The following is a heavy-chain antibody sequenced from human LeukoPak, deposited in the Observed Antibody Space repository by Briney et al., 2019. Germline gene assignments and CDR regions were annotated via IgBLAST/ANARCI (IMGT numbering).Heavy chain of an antibody. J-gene: IGHJ4*02. CDR3: ARDPNCISTSCYPDY. CDR2: ISFDGSNK. D-gene: IGHD2-2*01. CDR1: GFTFSSYA. V-gene: IGHV3-30-3*01. Sequence: GRSLRLSRAASGFTFSSYAMHWVRQAQGKGLEWVAVISFDGSNKYYADSVKGRFTISRDNSKNTLYLQMNSLRAEDTAVYYCARDPNCISTSCYPDYWGQGTLVTVSS.